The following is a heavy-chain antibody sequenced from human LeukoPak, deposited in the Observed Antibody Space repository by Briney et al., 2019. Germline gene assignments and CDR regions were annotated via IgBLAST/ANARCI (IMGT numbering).Heavy chain of an antibody. CDR1: GFTFSSYW. CDR2: IKQDGREK. Sequence: PGGSLRLSCAASGFTFSSYWMSWVRQAPGKGLEWVAYIKQDGREKDYVDSVKGRFTISRDNAKNSLYLQMNSLRAEDTALYYCARVLHNRNYDGSTYYGYWGQGTLVTVSS. V-gene: IGHV3-7*04. CDR3: ARVLHNRNYDGSTYYGY. D-gene: IGHD3-22*01. J-gene: IGHJ4*02.